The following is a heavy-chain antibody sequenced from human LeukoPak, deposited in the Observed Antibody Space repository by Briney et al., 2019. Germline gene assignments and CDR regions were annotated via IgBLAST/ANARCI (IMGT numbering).Heavy chain of an antibody. CDR2: FDPEDGER. D-gene: IGHD4-17*01. V-gene: IGHV1-24*01. CDR3: ATDHSGTVPKRFDY. Sequence: ASVKVSCKVSGYTLTELSMHWVRQAPGKGLEWMGGFDPEDGERIYAQKFQGRVTMTEDTSTDTAYMELSSLRSEDTAVYYCATDHSGTVPKRFDYWGQGTLVTVSS. J-gene: IGHJ4*02. CDR1: GYTLTELS.